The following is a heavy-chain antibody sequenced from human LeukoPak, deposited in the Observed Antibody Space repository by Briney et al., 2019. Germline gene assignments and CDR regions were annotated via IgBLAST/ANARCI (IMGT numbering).Heavy chain of an antibody. Sequence: GGSLRLSCAASGFTFSSYWMSWVRQAPGKGLEWVANINQDGSGKDYGGSVEGRFTISRDNAKNSLYLQMNSLTAEDTAVYFCASAPNENYFDFWGQGTLVTVSS. CDR3: ASAPNENYFDF. V-gene: IGHV3-7*01. CDR1: GFTFSSYW. J-gene: IGHJ4*02. CDR2: INQDGSGK.